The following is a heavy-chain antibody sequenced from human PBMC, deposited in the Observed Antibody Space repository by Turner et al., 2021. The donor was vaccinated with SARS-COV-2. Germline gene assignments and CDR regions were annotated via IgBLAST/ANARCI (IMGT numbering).Heavy chain of an antibody. Sequence: EVQLVESGGGLVQRGGSLRLSCAASGRTVSSNYMSWVRQAPGKGLEWVSFIYSGGSTFYADSVKGRFTISRHKSKNTLYLQLNSLRAEDTAVYYCARDLGPYGMDVWGQGTTVTVSS. CDR3: ARDLGPYGMDV. V-gene: IGHV3-53*04. CDR1: GRTVSSNY. CDR2: IYSGGST. J-gene: IGHJ6*02.